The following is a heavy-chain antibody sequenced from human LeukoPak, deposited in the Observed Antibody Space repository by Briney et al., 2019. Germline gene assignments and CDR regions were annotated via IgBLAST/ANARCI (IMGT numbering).Heavy chain of an antibody. CDR3: ARRTLIRGVDY. CDR2: IYYSGST. V-gene: IGHV4-39*01. CDR1: GGSISSSSYY. D-gene: IGHD2/OR15-2a*01. Sequence: SETLSLTCTVSGGSISSSSYYWGWIRQPPGKGLEWIGSIYYSGSTYYNPSLKSRVTISVDTSKNQFSLKLSSVTAADTAVYYCARRTLIRGVDYWGQGTLVTVSS. J-gene: IGHJ4*02.